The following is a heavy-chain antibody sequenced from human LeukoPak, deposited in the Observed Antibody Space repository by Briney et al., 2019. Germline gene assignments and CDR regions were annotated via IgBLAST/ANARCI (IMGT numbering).Heavy chain of an antibody. CDR3: ARGAAYDILTGYFFSAPMDV. J-gene: IGHJ6*03. D-gene: IGHD3-9*01. V-gene: IGHV1-18*01. Sequence: ASVKVSFKASGYTFTSYGISWVRQAPGQGLEWMGWISAYNGNTNYAQKLQGRVTMTTDTSTSTAYMELRSLRSDDTAVYYCARGAAYDILTGYFFSAPMDVWGKGTTVTISS. CDR2: ISAYNGNT. CDR1: GYTFTSYG.